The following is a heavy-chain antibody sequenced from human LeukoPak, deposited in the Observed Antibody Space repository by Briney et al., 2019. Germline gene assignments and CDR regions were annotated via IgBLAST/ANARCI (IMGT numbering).Heavy chain of an antibody. CDR3: ARDSGGALYYYDSSGYYARRDAFDI. J-gene: IGHJ3*02. V-gene: IGHV1-69*13. CDR1: GGTFSSYA. CDR2: IIPIFGTA. Sequence: ASVKVSCKASGGTFSSYAISWVRQAPGQGLEWMGGIIPIFGTANYAQKFQGRVTITADESTSTAYMELSSLRSEDTAVYYCARDSGGALYYYDSSGYYARRDAFDIWGQGTMVTVSS. D-gene: IGHD3-22*01.